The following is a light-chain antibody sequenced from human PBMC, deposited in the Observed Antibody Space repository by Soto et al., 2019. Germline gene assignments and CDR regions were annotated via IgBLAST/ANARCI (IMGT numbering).Light chain of an antibody. V-gene: IGLV1-51*01. CDR3: ETWDDSLPGAV. CDR1: SSNIGTNY. Sequence: SAAPGQKVTIPCSGSSSNIGTNYVSWYQQLPGTVPTLLIYDNNKRPSGIPDRFSASKSGTSATLDITGLQIGDEADYYCETWDDSLPGAVFGGGTKVTVL. J-gene: IGLJ2*01. CDR2: DNN.